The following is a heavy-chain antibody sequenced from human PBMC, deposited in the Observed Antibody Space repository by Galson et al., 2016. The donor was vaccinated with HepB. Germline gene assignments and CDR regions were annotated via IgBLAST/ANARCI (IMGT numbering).Heavy chain of an antibody. CDR2: ILHRGST. V-gene: IGHV4-39*01. Sequence: ETLSLTCSVSGGSISSPLYYWSWIRQSPGKGLEWIANILHRGSTYYNPSLKSRVTISVDTSKNQFSLKLNSVTAADTSVYFCARLRHSAYYFDYWGQGALVTVSS. CDR3: ARLRHSAYYFDY. J-gene: IGHJ4*02. D-gene: IGHD3-22*01. CDR1: GGSISSPLYY.